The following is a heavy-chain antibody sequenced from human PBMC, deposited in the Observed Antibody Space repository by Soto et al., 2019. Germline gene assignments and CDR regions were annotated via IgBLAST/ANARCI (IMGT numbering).Heavy chain of an antibody. J-gene: IGHJ6*02. CDR1: GYTFTSHG. Sequence: ASVKVSCKASGYTFTSHGITWVRQAPGQGLEWMGWISVYNGNTNYASRFQGRVTMTTDTSTSTAYMELRSLSSDDTAVYYCARDGRMLYHVWGQGTTVPVSS. CDR3: ARDGRMLYHV. D-gene: IGHD2-15*01. V-gene: IGHV1-18*01. CDR2: ISVYNGNT.